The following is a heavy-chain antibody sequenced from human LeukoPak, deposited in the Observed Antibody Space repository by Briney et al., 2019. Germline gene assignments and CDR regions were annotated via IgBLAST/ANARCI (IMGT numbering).Heavy chain of an antibody. D-gene: IGHD3-10*01. V-gene: IGHV4-34*01. J-gene: IGHJ3*02. CDR2: INHSGST. CDR3: ARDGRQRKTYYYASGSANAFDI. Sequence: SETLSLTCAVYGGSFSGYYWSWIRQPPGKGLEWIGEINHSGSTNYNPSLKSRVTISVDTSKNQFSLKLSSVTAADTAMYYCARDGRQRKTYYYASGSANAFDIWGQGTMVTVSS. CDR1: GGSFSGYY.